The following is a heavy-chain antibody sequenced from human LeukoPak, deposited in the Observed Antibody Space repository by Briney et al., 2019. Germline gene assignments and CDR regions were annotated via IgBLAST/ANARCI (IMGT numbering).Heavy chain of an antibody. V-gene: IGHV3-7*01. CDR1: RFTLSNYW. J-gene: IGHJ4*02. CDR3: ARGGLWFGELFYY. D-gene: IGHD3-10*01. CDR2: IKQDGSET. Sequence: GGSLRLSCAASRFTLSNYWMSWVRQAPGKGLEWVANIKQDGSETYYVDSVKGRFTISRDNAKNSLSLQMNSLRAEDTAVYYCARGGLWFGELFYYWGQGTLVTVSS.